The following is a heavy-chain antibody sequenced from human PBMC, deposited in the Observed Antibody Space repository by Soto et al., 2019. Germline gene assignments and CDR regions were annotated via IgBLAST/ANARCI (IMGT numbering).Heavy chain of an antibody. CDR2: ISGSGGST. V-gene: IGHV3-23*01. CDR1: GFTFSSYA. Sequence: PGGSLRLSCAASGFTFSSYAMSWVRQAPGKGLEWVSAISGSGGSTYYADSVKGRFTISRDNSKNTLYLQMNSLRAEDTAVYYCAKDNAITGIPDQFDYWGQGTLVTVSS. D-gene: IGHD1-20*01. J-gene: IGHJ4*02. CDR3: AKDNAITGIPDQFDY.